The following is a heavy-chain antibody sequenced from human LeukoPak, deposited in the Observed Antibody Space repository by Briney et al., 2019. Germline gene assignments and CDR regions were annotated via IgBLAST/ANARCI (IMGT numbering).Heavy chain of an antibody. V-gene: IGHV3-21*01. CDR3: ARGLGAGYSYGNLDY. CDR2: ISSSSSYI. J-gene: IGHJ4*02. D-gene: IGHD5-18*01. CDR1: GFTFSSYS. Sequence: GGSLRLSCAASGFTFSSYSMNWVRQAPGKGLEWVPSISSSSSYIYYADSVKGRFTISRDNAKNSLYLQMNSLRAEDTAVYYCARGLGAGYSYGNLDYWGQGTLVTVSS.